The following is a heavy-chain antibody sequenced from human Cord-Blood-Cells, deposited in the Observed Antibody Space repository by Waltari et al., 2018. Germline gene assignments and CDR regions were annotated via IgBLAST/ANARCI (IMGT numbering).Heavy chain of an antibody. CDR1: GFTFDAYT. CDR2: LSCDGGST. D-gene: IGHD6-13*01. CDR3: AKDRYSSSWYYFDY. Sequence: EVQLVESGGDVVQPGGSLRLSCAASGFTFDAYTLDWVRHAPGKGPEWVSLLSCDGGSTYYADSVKGRFTISRDNSKNSLYLQMNSLITEDTALYYCAKDRYSSSWYYFDYWGQGTLFTVSS. J-gene: IGHJ4*02. V-gene: IGHV3-43*01.